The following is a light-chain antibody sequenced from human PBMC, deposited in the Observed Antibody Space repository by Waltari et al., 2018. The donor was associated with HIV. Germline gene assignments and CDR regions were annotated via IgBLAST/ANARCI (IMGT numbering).Light chain of an antibody. J-gene: IGLJ1*01. CDR1: LLDEKP. V-gene: IGLV3-10*01. Sequence: YELTQPPSVSVSPGQTARTPRPGTLLDEKPAQWYRYKPGQARKVVICAGKTRTLDKKRPSGTPERCSGSRSGTLATLTVSGAQVEDEGDYFCYSTDSSDSHRGVFGSGTTLSVL. CDR2: AGKTRTLDK. CDR3: YSTDSSDSHRGV.